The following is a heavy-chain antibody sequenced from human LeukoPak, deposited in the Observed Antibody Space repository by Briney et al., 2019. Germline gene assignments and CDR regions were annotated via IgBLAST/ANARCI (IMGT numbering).Heavy chain of an antibody. Sequence: ASVKVSCKASGYTFTGYYMHWVRQAPGQGLEWMGWINPNSGGTNYAQKFQGRVTMTRDTSISTAYMELSRLRSDDTAVYYCARDGHLGYCSGGSCPIDYWGQGTLVTVSS. CDR3: ARDGHLGYCSGGSCPIDY. V-gene: IGHV1-2*02. CDR1: GYTFTGYY. CDR2: INPNSGGT. J-gene: IGHJ4*02. D-gene: IGHD2-15*01.